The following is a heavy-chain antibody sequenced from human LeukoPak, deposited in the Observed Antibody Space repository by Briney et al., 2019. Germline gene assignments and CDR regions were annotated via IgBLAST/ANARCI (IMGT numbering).Heavy chain of an antibody. V-gene: IGHV4-59*01. CDR2: ISYSGST. J-gene: IGHJ4*02. D-gene: IGHD4-23*01. CDR1: GGSISSYY. Sequence: SETLSLTCTVSGGSISSYYWSWNRQPPGKGLEWIGYISYSGSTSYNPSLKSRVTLSLDTSKNQFSLKLSSVTAADTAVYYCAGDYGGSNFDYWGQGTLVTVSS. CDR3: AGDYGGSNFDY.